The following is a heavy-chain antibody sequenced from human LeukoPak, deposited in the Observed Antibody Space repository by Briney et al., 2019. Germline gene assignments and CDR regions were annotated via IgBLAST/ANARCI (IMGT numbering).Heavy chain of an antibody. J-gene: IGHJ4*02. D-gene: IGHD6-19*01. CDR1: GDSISSDDYY. Sequence: PSETLSLTCTVSGDSISSDDYYWNWIRQPPGKGLEWVGYFYHGGSTHYNPSLKSRVTISVDTSKNQFSLKLSSVTAADTAVYYCARLIAVAGRDYWGQGTLVTVSS. CDR3: ARLIAVAGRDY. V-gene: IGHV4-30-2*02. CDR2: FYHGGST.